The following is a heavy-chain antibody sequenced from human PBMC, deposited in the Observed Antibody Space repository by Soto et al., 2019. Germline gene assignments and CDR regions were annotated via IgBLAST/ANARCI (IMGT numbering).Heavy chain of an antibody. J-gene: IGHJ5*02. V-gene: IGHV1-69*13. CDR3: ARDRIVDSWAYGEFDP. CDR2: IIPIFGTA. Sequence: GASVKVSCKASGGTFSSYAISWVRQAPGQGLEWMGGIIPIFGTANYAQKFQGRVTITADESTSTAYMELSSLRSEDTAVYYCARDRIVDSWAYGEFDPWGQGTMVTVSS. D-gene: IGHD5-12*01. CDR1: GGTFSSYA.